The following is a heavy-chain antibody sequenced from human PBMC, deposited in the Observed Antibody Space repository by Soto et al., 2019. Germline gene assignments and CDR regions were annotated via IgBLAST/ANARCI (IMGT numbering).Heavy chain of an antibody. Sequence: DVQLVESGGGVVRPGGSLRLSCVASGFTFDDYGMSWVRQAPGKGLEWVSGINWNGGSTGYADSVKGRFTISRDNAKNSLYLQMNSLRAEDTALYHCARDLEAGTATVFDYWGQGTLVTVSS. V-gene: IGHV3-20*01. D-gene: IGHD1-1*01. CDR1: GFTFDDYG. J-gene: IGHJ4*02. CDR2: INWNGGST. CDR3: ARDLEAGTATVFDY.